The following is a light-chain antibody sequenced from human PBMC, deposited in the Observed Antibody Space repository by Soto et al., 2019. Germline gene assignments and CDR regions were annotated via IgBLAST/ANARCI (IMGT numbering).Light chain of an antibody. J-gene: IGKJ5*01. V-gene: IGKV1-9*01. CDR1: QGISSY. CDR3: QQLNSYPIT. Sequence: DIQLTQSPSFLSASVGDRVTITCRASQGISSYLAWYQQKPGKAPKLLIYAASTLQSGVPSRFSGSGSGTEFTLTISSLQLEDFATYYCQQLNSYPITCGRGTRLEIK. CDR2: AAS.